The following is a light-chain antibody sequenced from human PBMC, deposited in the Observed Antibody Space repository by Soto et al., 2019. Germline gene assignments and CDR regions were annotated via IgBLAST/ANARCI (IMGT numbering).Light chain of an antibody. CDR3: QQRSNWPSIT. CDR1: QNVNSNF. V-gene: IGKV3D-20*02. J-gene: IGKJ5*01. CDR2: GAS. Sequence: EIVLTQSPGTLSLSPGERATLSCRASQNVNSNFLAWYQQKPGQAPRLLISGASNRATGIPDRFSGSGSGTDFTLTINSLEPEDFAVYYCQQRSNWPSITFGQGTRLEIK.